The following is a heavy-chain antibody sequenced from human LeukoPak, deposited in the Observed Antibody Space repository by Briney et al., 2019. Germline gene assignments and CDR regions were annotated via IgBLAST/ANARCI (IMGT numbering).Heavy chain of an antibody. CDR1: GFTFSSYS. Sequence: GGSLRLSCAASGFTFSSYSMNWVRQAPGKGLEWVSSISSSSSYIYYADSVKGRFTISRDNAKNSLYLQMNSLRAEDTAVYYCARVRSGSHWRGKYYYYHYMDVWGKGTTVTVSS. CDR2: ISSSSSYI. V-gene: IGHV3-21*01. D-gene: IGHD1-26*01. J-gene: IGHJ6*03. CDR3: ARVRSGSHWRGKYYYYHYMDV.